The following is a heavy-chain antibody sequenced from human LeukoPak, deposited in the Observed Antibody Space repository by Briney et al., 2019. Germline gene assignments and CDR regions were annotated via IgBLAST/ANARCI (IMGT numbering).Heavy chain of an antibody. CDR1: GFTFSTYG. D-gene: IGHD3-22*01. Sequence: GGSLRLSCAASGFTFSTYGMHWVRQAPGKGLEWVSTISGSGAGTYYPDSVKGRFTISRDNSKNTLYLQMNSLRAEDTAVYYCAKDAFHDSSGYYSPFDYWGRGTLVTVSS. J-gene: IGHJ4*02. CDR3: AKDAFHDSSGYYSPFDY. CDR2: ISGSGAGT. V-gene: IGHV3-23*01.